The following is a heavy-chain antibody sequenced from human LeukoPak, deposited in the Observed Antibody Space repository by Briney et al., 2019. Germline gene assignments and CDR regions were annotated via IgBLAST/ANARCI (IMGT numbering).Heavy chain of an antibody. CDR1: GGSFSGYY. Sequence: KTSETLSLTCAVYGGSFSGYYWSWIRQPPGKGPEWIGEINHSGSTNYNPSLKSRVTISVDTSKNQFSLKLSSVTAADTVVYYCARGRGFYGAPDYWGQGTLVTVSS. CDR2: INHSGST. D-gene: IGHD4-17*01. CDR3: ARGRGFYGAPDY. V-gene: IGHV4-34*01. J-gene: IGHJ4*02.